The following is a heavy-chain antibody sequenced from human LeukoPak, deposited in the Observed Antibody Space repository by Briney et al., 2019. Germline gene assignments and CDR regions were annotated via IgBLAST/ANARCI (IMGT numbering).Heavy chain of an antibody. CDR3: ARESHSNYDY. J-gene: IGHJ4*02. CDR2: IKQDGTEK. D-gene: IGHD4-11*01. Sequence: PGGSLRLSCAVSGFMFSNWWMAWVRQAPGKGLEWVASIKQDGTEKFYVDYVKGRFTISRDNTKNSLYLQMNSLRAEDTAVYYCARESHSNYDYWGREPWSPSP. CDR1: GFMFSNWW. V-gene: IGHV3-7*01.